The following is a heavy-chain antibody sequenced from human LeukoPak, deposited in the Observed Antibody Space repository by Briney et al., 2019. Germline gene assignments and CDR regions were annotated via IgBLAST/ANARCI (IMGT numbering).Heavy chain of an antibody. J-gene: IGHJ4*02. Sequence: PSETLSLTCTVSGGPISSGGYYWSWIRQHPGKGLEWIGYIYYSGSTYYNPSLKSRVTISVDTSKNQFSLKLSSVTAADTAVYYCARVWFGELLVDYWGQGTLVTVSS. CDR3: ARVWFGELLVDY. D-gene: IGHD3-10*01. CDR1: GGPISSGGYY. V-gene: IGHV4-31*03. CDR2: IYYSGST.